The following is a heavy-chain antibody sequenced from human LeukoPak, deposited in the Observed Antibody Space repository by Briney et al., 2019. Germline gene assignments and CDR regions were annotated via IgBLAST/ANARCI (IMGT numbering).Heavy chain of an antibody. Sequence: GGSLRLSCAASGFTFSDYYMSWIRQAPGKGLEWVSYISSSGSTIYYADSVKGRFTNSRDNAKNSLYLQMNSLRAEDTAVYYCARNGLDYYDSSGYLAGFDYWGQGTLVTVSS. CDR2: ISSSGSTI. J-gene: IGHJ4*02. D-gene: IGHD3-22*01. CDR3: ARNGLDYYDSSGYLAGFDY. V-gene: IGHV3-11*01. CDR1: GFTFSDYY.